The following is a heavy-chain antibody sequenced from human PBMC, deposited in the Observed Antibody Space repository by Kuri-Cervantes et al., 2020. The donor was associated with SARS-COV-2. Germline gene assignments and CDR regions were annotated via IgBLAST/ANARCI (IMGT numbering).Heavy chain of an antibody. Sequence: GESLKISCAASGFTLSSYAMHWVRQAPGKGLEWVAVISYDGSNKYYADSVKGRFTISRDNSKNTLYLQMNSLRAEDTALYFCAILPRYDILTWSAWGQGTLVTVSS. J-gene: IGHJ5*02. D-gene: IGHD3-9*01. CDR2: ISYDGSNK. V-gene: IGHV3-30*04. CDR1: GFTLSSYA. CDR3: AILPRYDILTWSA.